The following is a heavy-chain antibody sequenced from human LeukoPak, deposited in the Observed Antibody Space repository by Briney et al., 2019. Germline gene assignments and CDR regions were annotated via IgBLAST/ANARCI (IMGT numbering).Heavy chain of an antibody. D-gene: IGHD3-9*01. J-gene: IGHJ4*02. V-gene: IGHV4-30-2*01. Sequence: SETLSLTCAVSGGSISSGGYSWRWIRQPPGRGLEWIGYFYHSGITYHNPSLKNPVTISLDRSKNQFSLKLSSVTAGDTAVYYCAREVRDFDILTGYYKRYFDYWGQGTLVTVSS. CDR2: FYHSGIT. CDR1: GGSISSGGYS. CDR3: AREVRDFDILTGYYKRYFDY.